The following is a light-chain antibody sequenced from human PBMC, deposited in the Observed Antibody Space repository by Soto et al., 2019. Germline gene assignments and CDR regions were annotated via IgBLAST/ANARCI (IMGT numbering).Light chain of an antibody. V-gene: IGLV2-14*01. CDR1: SSDVGGYNY. J-gene: IGLJ3*02. CDR3: SSYTSSGV. Sequence: QSALTQPASVSGSPGQSITISCTGTSSDVGGYNYVSWYQQHPGKAPKLIIYEVSNRPSGVSNRFSGSKSGNTASLTISGLQAEDEADYYCSSYTSSGVFGGGTKLTVL. CDR2: EVS.